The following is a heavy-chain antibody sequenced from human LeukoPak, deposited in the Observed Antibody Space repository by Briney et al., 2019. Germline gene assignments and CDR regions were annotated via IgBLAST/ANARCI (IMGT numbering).Heavy chain of an antibody. D-gene: IGHD1-1*01. V-gene: IGHV1-2*02. Sequence: ASVKVSCKASGYTFTGYYMHWVRQAPGQGLEWMGWINPNSGGTNYAQKFQGRVTMTRDTSISTAYMELSRLRSEDTAVYYCARETEVERRRGYFDYWGQGTLVTVSS. J-gene: IGHJ4*02. CDR2: INPNSGGT. CDR3: ARETEVERRRGYFDY. CDR1: GYTFTGYY.